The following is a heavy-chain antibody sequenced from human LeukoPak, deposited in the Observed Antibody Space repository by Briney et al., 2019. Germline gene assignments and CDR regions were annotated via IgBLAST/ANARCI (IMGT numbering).Heavy chain of an antibody. CDR2: INPSGGST. CDR1: GYTFTSYY. Sequence: GASVKVSCKASGYTFTSYYMHWVRQTPGQGLEWMGIINPSGGSTSYAQKFQGRVTMTRDTSTSTVYMELSSLRSEDTAVYYCARGARNVLGSASCCTGDVWGQGTTVTVSS. J-gene: IGHJ6*02. V-gene: IGHV1-46*01. D-gene: IGHD2-2*02. CDR3: ARGARNVLGSASCCTGDV.